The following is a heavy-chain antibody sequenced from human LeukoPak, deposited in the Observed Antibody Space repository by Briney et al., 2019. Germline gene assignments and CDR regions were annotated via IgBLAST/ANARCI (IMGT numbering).Heavy chain of an antibody. CDR1: GYSFIRYH. CDR3: ARYSGVVAPGYGMDV. V-gene: IGHV1-18*01. J-gene: IGHJ6*02. CDR2: ISAYNGNT. D-gene: IGHD3-3*01. Sequence: ASVKVSCKASGYSFIRYHIHWVRQAPGQGLEWMGWISAYNGNTDYEKKLQGRVTMTTDTSTSTAYMELRSLRSDDTAVYYCARYSGVVAPGYGMDVWGQGTTVTVSS.